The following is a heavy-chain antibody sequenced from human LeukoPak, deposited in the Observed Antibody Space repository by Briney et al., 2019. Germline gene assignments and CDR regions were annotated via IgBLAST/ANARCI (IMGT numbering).Heavy chain of an antibody. D-gene: IGHD3-9*01. CDR3: ARGFDWLEYYFDY. Sequence: ASVKVSCKASGYTFTYYYIHWVRQAPGQGLEWMGWINPNSGGTDYARKFQGRVTMTRDTSISTAYMELNRLRSDDTAVYYCARGFDWLEYYFDYWGQGTLVTVSS. CDR1: GYTFTYYY. CDR2: INPNSGGT. J-gene: IGHJ4*02. V-gene: IGHV1-2*02.